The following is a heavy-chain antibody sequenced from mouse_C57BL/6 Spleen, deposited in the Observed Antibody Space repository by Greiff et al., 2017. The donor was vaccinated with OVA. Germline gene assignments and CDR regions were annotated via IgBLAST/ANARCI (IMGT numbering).Heavy chain of an antibody. CDR2: INPSNGGT. CDR3: ARWGTTGGRYFDY. J-gene: IGHJ2*01. Sequence: QVQLQQPGTELVKPWASVKLSCKASGYTFTSYWMHWVKQRPGQGLEWIGNINPSNGGTNYNEKFKSKATLTVDKSSSTAYMQLSSLTSEDSAVYDCARWGTTGGRYFDYWGQGTTLTVSS. CDR1: GYTFTSYW. V-gene: IGHV1-53*01. D-gene: IGHD2-13*01.